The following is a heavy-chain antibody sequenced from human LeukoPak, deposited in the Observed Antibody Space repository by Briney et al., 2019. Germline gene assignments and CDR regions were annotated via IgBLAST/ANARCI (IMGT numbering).Heavy chain of an antibody. V-gene: IGHV4-34*01. CDR3: ARVVPAATRTGIYYFDY. J-gene: IGHJ4*02. D-gene: IGHD2-2*01. Sequence: SETLSLTCAVYGGSFSGYYWSWIRQPPGKGLEWIGEINHSGSTNYNPSLKSRVTISVDTSKNQFSLKLSSVTAADTAVYYCARVVPAATRTGIYYFDYWGQGTLVTVSS. CDR1: GGSFSGYY. CDR2: INHSGST.